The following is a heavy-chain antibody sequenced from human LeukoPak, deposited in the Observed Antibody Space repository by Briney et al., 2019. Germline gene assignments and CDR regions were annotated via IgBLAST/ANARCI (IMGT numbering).Heavy chain of an antibody. CDR1: GYTFTGDY. J-gene: IGHJ4*02. Sequence: ASVKVSCKASGYTFTGDYMHWVRQAPGQGLEWMGWINPNSGGTNYAQKFQGWVTMTRDTSISTAYMELSRLRSDDTAVYYCARGPMITFGGVIVPHFDYWGQGTLVTVSS. D-gene: IGHD3-16*02. CDR2: INPNSGGT. CDR3: ARGPMITFGGVIVPHFDY. V-gene: IGHV1-2*04.